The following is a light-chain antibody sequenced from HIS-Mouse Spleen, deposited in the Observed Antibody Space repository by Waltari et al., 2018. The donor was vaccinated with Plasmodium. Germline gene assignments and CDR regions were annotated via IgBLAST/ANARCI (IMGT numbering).Light chain of an antibody. Sequence: SYELTQPPSVSVSPGQTARITCSADAFPQKYTYWYQQTSGQAPLLFIYEDSKRPSGIPERFSGSSSGTMATLTISGAQVEDEADYYCYSTDSSGNHRVFGGGTKLTVL. CDR3: YSTDSSGNHRV. CDR2: EDS. CDR1: AFPQKY. J-gene: IGLJ3*02. V-gene: IGLV3-10*01.